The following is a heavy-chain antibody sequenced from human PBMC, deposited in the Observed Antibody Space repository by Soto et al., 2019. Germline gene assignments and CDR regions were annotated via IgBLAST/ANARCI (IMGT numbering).Heavy chain of an antibody. CDR1: GYSFTAYY. J-gene: IGHJ6*02. Sequence: QVQLVQSGAEVKKPGASVKVSCKASGYSFTAYYMHWVRQAPGQGLEWMGWINPNTGGTNYAQKFQGWVTMTRDTSISTAYMELSRLRCDDTAGYYWARSAGGWYYGMDVWGQGTTVSVSS. CDR3: ARSAGGWYYGMDV. CDR2: INPNTGGT. D-gene: IGHD1-26*01. V-gene: IGHV1-2*04.